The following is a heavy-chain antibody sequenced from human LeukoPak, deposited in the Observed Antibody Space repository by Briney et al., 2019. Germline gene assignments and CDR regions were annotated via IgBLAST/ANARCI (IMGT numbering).Heavy chain of an antibody. V-gene: IGHV3-23*01. D-gene: IGHD2-21*01. J-gene: IGHJ4*02. CDR1: GFSFNRYA. CDR2: ISSSGAST. CDR3: AKLANAASDFDY. Sequence: GGSLRLSCAASGFSFNRYAMSWVRQAPGRGLEWVSTISSSGASTYHADPVKGRFTVSRDNSKNTLYLQMNSLRAEDTAVYYCAKLANAASDFDYWGQGTLVTVSS.